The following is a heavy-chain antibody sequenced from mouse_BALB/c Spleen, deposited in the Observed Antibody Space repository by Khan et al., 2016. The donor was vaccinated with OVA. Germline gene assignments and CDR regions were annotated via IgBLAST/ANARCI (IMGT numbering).Heavy chain of an antibody. V-gene: IGHV2-6-4*01. J-gene: IGHJ4*01. CDR1: GFSLSRYN. D-gene: IGHD2-14*01. CDR2: IWGGGGT. Sequence: QVQLKQSGPGLVAPSQSLYITCTVSGFSLSRYNIHWVRQPPGKGLEWLGMIWGGGGTDYNSTLKIRLSISKDNSKSHVFLKTHSLQTDDTAMYYCARAYYRYDGYYAMDYWGQGTSVTVSS. CDR3: ARAYYRYDGYYAMDY.